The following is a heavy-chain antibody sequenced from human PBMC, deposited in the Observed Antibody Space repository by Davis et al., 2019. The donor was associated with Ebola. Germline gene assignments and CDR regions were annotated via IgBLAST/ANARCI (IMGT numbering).Heavy chain of an antibody. CDR3: TTPGGQDSGYDVFDI. J-gene: IGHJ3*02. V-gene: IGHV1-46*03. Sequence: AASVKVSCKASGNSPSNTAISWVRQAPGQGLEWMGMINPNDGRTIYAQKFQGRVTVTRDTSTTTVYMDLSSLRSEDTALYYCTTPGGQDSGYDVFDIWGQGTMVTVSS. CDR2: INPNDGRT. D-gene: IGHD5-12*01. CDR1: GNSPSNTA.